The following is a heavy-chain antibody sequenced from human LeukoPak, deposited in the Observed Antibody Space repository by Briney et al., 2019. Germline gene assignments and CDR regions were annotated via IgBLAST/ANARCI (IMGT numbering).Heavy chain of an antibody. CDR2: INHSGST. J-gene: IGHJ4*02. Sequence: SETLSLTCAVYGGSFSGYYWSWIRQPPGKGLEWIGEINHSGSTNYNPSLKSRVTISVDTSKNQFSLKLSSVTAADTAVYYCASRNIAAAGTRYGDYWGQGTLVTVSS. V-gene: IGHV4-34*01. CDR1: GGSFSGYY. CDR3: ASRNIAAAGTRYGDY. D-gene: IGHD6-13*01.